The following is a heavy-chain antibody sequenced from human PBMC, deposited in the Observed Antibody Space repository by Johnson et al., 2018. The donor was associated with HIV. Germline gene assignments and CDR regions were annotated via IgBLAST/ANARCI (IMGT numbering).Heavy chain of an antibody. D-gene: IGHD2-15*01. J-gene: IGHJ3*02. CDR2: INSDGSST. CDR3: ARGDGSSLDAFDI. Sequence: VQLVESGGGLVQPGGSLTLSCAASGFTFSTYWMHWVRQAPGKGLVWVSRINSDGSSTSYADSVKGRFTISRDNAKNTLYLQMNSLRAEDTAVYYCARGDGSSLDAFDIWAKGQCSPSLQ. CDR1: GFTFSTYW. V-gene: IGHV3-74*02.